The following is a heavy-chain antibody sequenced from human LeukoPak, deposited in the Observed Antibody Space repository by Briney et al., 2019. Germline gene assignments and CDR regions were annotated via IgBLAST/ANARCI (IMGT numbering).Heavy chain of an antibody. CDR1: GFTFSRYW. CDR2: INSDGSST. CDR3: ARVDCSGGSCYFDY. D-gene: IGHD2-15*01. J-gene: IGHJ4*02. Sequence: GGSLRLSCAASGFTFSRYWMHWVRRTPGKGLVWVSRINSDGSSTRYADSVKGRFTISRDNAKNTLDLQMSSLRAEDTAVYYCARVDCSGGSCYFDYWGQGTLVTVSS. V-gene: IGHV3-74*01.